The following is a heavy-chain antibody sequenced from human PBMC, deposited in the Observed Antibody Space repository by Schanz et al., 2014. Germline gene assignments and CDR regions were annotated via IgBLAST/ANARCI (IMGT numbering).Heavy chain of an antibody. Sequence: EVQLVESGGGLVQPGRSLRLSCAASGFTFDDYAMHWVRQAPGKGLEWVSGISWNSGSIGYEASVKGRFTISRDNAKNSLSFAMNSLRADATALYFCVKDIYDFWSGNFDYWGQGTLVTVSS. J-gene: IGHJ4*02. CDR1: GFTFDDYA. CDR2: ISWNSGSI. D-gene: IGHD3-3*01. CDR3: VKDIYDFWSGNFDY. V-gene: IGHV3-9*01.